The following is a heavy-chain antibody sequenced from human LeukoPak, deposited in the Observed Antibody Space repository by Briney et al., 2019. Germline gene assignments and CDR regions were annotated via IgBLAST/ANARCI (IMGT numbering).Heavy chain of an antibody. CDR2: INHSGST. V-gene: IGHV4-34*01. D-gene: IGHD3-3*01. J-gene: IGHJ4*02. CDR3: ARVPSYDFWSGYSLSGQRTLYYFDY. Sequence: SGGSLRLSCAASGFTFDDYGMSWVRQVPGKGLEWIGEINHSGSTNYNPSLKSRVTISVDTSKNQFSLKLSSVTAADTAVYYCARVPSYDFWSGYSLSGQRTLYYFDYWGQGTLVTVSS. CDR1: GFTFDDYG.